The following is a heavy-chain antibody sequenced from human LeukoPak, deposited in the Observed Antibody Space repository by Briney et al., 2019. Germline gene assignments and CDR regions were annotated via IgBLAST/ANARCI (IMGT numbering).Heavy chain of an antibody. Sequence: ASVKVSCKASGGTFSSYAISWVRQAPGQGLEWMGRINPNSGGTNYAQKFQGRVTMTRDTSISTAYMELSRLRSDDTAVYYCARGGDCSSTSCYLRRNWFDPWGQGTLVTVSS. CDR2: INPNSGGT. V-gene: IGHV1-2*06. J-gene: IGHJ5*02. CDR3: ARGGDCSSTSCYLRRNWFDP. CDR1: GGTFSSYA. D-gene: IGHD2-2*01.